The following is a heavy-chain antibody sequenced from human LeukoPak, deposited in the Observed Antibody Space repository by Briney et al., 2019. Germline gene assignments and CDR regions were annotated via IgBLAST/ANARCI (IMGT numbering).Heavy chain of an antibody. J-gene: IGHJ4*02. CDR1: GFTFSRSA. CDR2: ISGNGQQR. Sequence: PGGSLRLSCSASGFTFSRSAMTWVRQLPGKGLEWVSTISGNGQQRYYGDSVKGRFSVSRDNSKNTLYLQMDSLRADDSALYYCAKDGKYLDSSGFFIPFDHWGQGTLVTVSS. V-gene: IGHV3-23*01. CDR3: AKDGKYLDSSGFFIPFDH. D-gene: IGHD3-22*01.